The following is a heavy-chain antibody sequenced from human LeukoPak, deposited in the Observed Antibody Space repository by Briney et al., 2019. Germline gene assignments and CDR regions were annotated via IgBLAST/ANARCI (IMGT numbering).Heavy chain of an antibody. Sequence: PSETLSLTCTVSGGSISSYYWSWIRQPPGKGLEWIGYTYYSGSTNYNPSLKSRVTISVDTSTNQFSLKLTSVTAADTAVYYCARQILAVGASDYWGQGTLVTVSS. V-gene: IGHV4-59*08. CDR1: GGSISSYY. D-gene: IGHD6-13*01. CDR2: TYYSGST. J-gene: IGHJ4*02. CDR3: ARQILAVGASDY.